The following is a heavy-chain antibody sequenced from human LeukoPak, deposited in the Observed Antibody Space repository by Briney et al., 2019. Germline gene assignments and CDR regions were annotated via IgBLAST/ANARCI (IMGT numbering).Heavy chain of an antibody. D-gene: IGHD6-6*01. V-gene: IGHV3-23*01. CDR2: ISGSGGST. CDR3: AKDRISPRPLGYFDL. CDR1: GFTFSNSA. J-gene: IGHJ2*01. Sequence: GGSLRLSCAASGFTFSNSAMTWVRQAPGKGLEWVSAISGSGGSTYYAHSVKGRFTISRDNSKNTLYLQMNSLRAEDTAVYYCAKDRISPRPLGYFDLWGRGTLVTVSS.